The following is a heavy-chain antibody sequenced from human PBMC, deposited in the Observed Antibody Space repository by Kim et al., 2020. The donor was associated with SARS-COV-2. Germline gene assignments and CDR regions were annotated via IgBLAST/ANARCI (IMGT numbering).Heavy chain of an antibody. CDR3: AKDLDSSGYRPWFDP. D-gene: IGHD3-22*01. CDR2: ISGSGGST. J-gene: IGHJ5*02. V-gene: IGHV3-23*01. Sequence: GGSLRLSCAASGFTFSSYAMSWVRQAPGKGLEWVSAISGSGGSTYYADSVKGRFTISRDNSKNTLYLQMNSLRAEDTAVYYCAKDLDSSGYRPWFDPWGQGTLVTVSS. CDR1: GFTFSSYA.